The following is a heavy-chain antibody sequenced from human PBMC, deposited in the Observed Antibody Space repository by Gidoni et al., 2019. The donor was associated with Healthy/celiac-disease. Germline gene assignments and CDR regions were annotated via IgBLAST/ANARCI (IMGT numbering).Heavy chain of an antibody. V-gene: IGHV3-30*18. CDR2: ISYDGSNK. CDR3: AKDNGDYVEREFYYGMDV. Sequence: QVQLVESGGGVVQPGRSLRLSCAASGFTFSSYGRHWARKAPGTGMGWVAVISYDGSNKAYADSVKGRFTISRDNSKNTLYLQMNSLRAEDTAVYYCAKDNGDYVEREFYYGMDVWGQGTTVTVSS. CDR1: GFTFSSYG. J-gene: IGHJ6*02. D-gene: IGHD4-17*01.